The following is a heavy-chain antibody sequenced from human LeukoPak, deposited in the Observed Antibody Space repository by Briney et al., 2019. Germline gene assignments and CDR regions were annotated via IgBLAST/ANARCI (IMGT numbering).Heavy chain of an antibody. V-gene: IGHV5-51*01. Sequence: GESLESPNKGSGYRFTSYWFAWVRQMPGKGLEWMGIIYPRDSDTRYSPSFQGQVTISADKSINSAYLQWSGLKASDTAVYYCARHVTTDSSASGCNIRGQATMVTVSS. CDR3: ARHVTTDSSASGCNI. CDR1: GYRFTSYW. CDR2: IYPRDSDT. D-gene: IGHD2-15*01. J-gene: IGHJ3*02.